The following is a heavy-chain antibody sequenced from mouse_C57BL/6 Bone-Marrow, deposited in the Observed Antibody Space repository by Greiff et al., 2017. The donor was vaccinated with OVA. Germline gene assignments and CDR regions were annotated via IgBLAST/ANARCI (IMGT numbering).Heavy chain of an antibody. Sequence: VQLKESGPELVKPGASVKISCKASGYSFTDYNMNWVKQSNGKSLEWIGVINPNYGTTSYNQKFKGKATLTVDQSSSTAYMQLNSLTSEDSAVYYCAGALYYGSSLPYAMDYWGQGTSVTVSS. CDR3: AGALYYGSSLPYAMDY. V-gene: IGHV1-39*01. D-gene: IGHD1-1*01. CDR1: GYSFTDYN. CDR2: INPNYGTT. J-gene: IGHJ4*01.